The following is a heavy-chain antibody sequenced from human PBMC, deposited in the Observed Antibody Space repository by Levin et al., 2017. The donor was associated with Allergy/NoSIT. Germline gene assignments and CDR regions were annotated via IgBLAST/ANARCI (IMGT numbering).Heavy chain of an antibody. CDR3: AALRELSYIPGTYFDS. CDR2: IYPGDSDT. V-gene: IGHV5-51*01. CDR1: GYSFTSYW. D-gene: IGHD3-16*02. Sequence: GESLKISCKGSGYSFTSYWIGWVRQMPGKGLEWMGIIYPGDSDTRYSPSFQGQVTISADKSISTAYLQWSSLKASDTAMYYCAALRELSYIPGTYFDSWGQGTMVTVSS. J-gene: IGHJ3*02.